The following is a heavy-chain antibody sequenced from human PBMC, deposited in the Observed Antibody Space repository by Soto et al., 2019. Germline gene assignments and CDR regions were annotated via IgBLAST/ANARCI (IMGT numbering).Heavy chain of an antibody. CDR3: ARSTYYYDSSGYYDPSYYYGMDV. Sequence: PGESLKISCQGSGYSFTIYWIGWVRQMPGKGLEWMGIIYPGDSDTRYSPSFQGQVTISADKSISTAYLQWSSLKASDTAMYYCARSTYYYDSSGYYDPSYYYGMDVWGQGTTVTVSS. J-gene: IGHJ6*02. D-gene: IGHD3-22*01. V-gene: IGHV5-51*01. CDR1: GYSFTIYW. CDR2: IYPGDSDT.